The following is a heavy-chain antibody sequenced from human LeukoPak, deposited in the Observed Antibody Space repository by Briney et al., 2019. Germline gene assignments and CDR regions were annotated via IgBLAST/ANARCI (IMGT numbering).Heavy chain of an antibody. CDR3: AKDWTGTKPFDL. CDR1: GFTFNGYN. D-gene: IGHD3/OR15-3a*01. V-gene: IGHV3-48*01. J-gene: IGHJ2*01. Sequence: GGSLRLSCAASGFTFNGYNMNWVRQAPGKGLDWVSYISTSGSTIYYADSVKGRFTISRDNFKNTLYLQMNSLRAEDTAVYYCAKDWTGTKPFDLWGRGTLVTVSS. CDR2: ISTSGSTI.